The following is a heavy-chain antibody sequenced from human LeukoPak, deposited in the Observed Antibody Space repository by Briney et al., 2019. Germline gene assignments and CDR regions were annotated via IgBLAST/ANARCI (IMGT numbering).Heavy chain of an antibody. V-gene: IGHV3-33*01. D-gene: IGHD2-15*01. Sequence: PGGSLRLSCAASGFTFNTYGMHWVRQAPGKGLEWVAVVWSDGSYRYYADSVKGRFTISRDNSRDTLYLQMNRLEADDTAVYYCARRGAYCSGANCYFDYWGPGTLVTVSS. CDR3: ARRGAYCSGANCYFDY. J-gene: IGHJ4*02. CDR2: VWSDGSYR. CDR1: GFTFNTYG.